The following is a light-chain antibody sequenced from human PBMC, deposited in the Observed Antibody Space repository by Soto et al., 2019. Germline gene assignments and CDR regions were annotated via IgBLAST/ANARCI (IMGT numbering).Light chain of an antibody. Sequence: DIQLTQSPSFLSASVGDRVTITCRASQGISSYLAWYQQKPGKAPKILIYAASTLQSGVPSRISGSVSETEFTLTSSSLQAEDFATYYCQQLNSYPTFGPGTKVDLK. CDR2: AAS. CDR3: QQLNSYPT. V-gene: IGKV1-9*01. J-gene: IGKJ3*01. CDR1: QGISSY.